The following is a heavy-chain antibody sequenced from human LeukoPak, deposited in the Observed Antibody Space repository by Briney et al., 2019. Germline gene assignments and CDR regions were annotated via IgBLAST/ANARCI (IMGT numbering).Heavy chain of an antibody. V-gene: IGHV3-21*01. D-gene: IGHD6-19*01. CDR3: AREDLYSSGWYSHGCFDY. CDR2: ISSSSSYI. Sequence: GGTLRLSCAASGFTFSSYSMNWVRQAPGKGLEWVSSISSSSSYIYYADSVKGRFTISRDNAKNSLYLQMNSLRAEDTAVYYCAREDLYSSGWYSHGCFDYWGQGTLVTVSS. CDR1: GFTFSSYS. J-gene: IGHJ4*02.